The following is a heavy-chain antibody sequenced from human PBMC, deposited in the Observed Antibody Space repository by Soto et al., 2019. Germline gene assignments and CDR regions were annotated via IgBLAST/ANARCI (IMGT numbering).Heavy chain of an antibody. D-gene: IGHD3-22*01. CDR3: ARRAYHSSGYPTFDY. J-gene: IGHJ4*02. V-gene: IGHV5-10-1*01. CDR1: GYSFTSYW. Sequence: EVQLVQSGAEVKKPGESLRISCKGSGYSFTSYWISWVRQMPGKGLEWMGRIDPSDSYTNYSPSFQGHVTISADKSISTAYLQWSRLKASETAMYYCARRAYHSSGYPTFDYWGQGTLVTVSS. CDR2: IDPSDSYT.